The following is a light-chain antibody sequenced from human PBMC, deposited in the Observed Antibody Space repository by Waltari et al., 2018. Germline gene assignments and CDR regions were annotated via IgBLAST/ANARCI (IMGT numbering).Light chain of an antibody. Sequence: DIQMTQSPSSLSASVGYRVTIACRASQGISNYLNWYQQKPGEAPKRLIYDASSLQSGVPSRFSGSGSGTVFTLTIISMQPEDFATYYCLQYNSAPLTFGGRTKVEIK. CDR2: DAS. J-gene: IGKJ4*01. CDR1: QGISNY. CDR3: LQYNSAPLT. V-gene: IGKV1-17*01.